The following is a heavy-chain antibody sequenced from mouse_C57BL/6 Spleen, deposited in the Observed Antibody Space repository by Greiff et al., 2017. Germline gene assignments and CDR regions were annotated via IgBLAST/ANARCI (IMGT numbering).Heavy chain of an antibody. CDR2: ISDGGSYT. V-gene: IGHV5-4*01. Sequence: LKESGGGLVKPGGSLKLSCAASGFTFSSYAMSWVRQTPEKRLEWVATISDGGSYTYYPDNVKGRFTISRDNAKNNLYLQMSHLKSEDTAMYYCARDREVYYGNFYYAMDYWGQGTSVTVSS. CDR1: GFTFSSYA. J-gene: IGHJ4*01. CDR3: ARDREVYYGNFYYAMDY. D-gene: IGHD2-1*01.